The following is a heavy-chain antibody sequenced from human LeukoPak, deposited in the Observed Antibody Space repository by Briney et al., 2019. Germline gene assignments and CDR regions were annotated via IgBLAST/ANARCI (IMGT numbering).Heavy chain of an antibody. V-gene: IGHV3-7*01. Sequence: PGGSLRLSCAASGFTFSSYWMSWVRQAPGKGLEWVANIKQDGSEKYDVDSVKGRFTISRDNAKNSLYLQMNSLRAEDTAVYYCARGKGSYSSSWYPFYYHYYGMDVWGQGTTVTVSS. J-gene: IGHJ6*02. CDR2: IKQDGSEK. D-gene: IGHD6-13*01. CDR1: GFTFSSYW. CDR3: ARGKGSYSSSWYPFYYHYYGMDV.